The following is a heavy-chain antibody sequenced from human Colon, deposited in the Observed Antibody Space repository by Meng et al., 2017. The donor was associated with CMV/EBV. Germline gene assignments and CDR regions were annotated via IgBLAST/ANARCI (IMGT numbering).Heavy chain of an antibody. J-gene: IGHJ4*02. CDR3: ARGVIAVGQRHYFAH. CDR2: ISGGGTST. CDR1: GFTFRSSA. D-gene: IGHD6-19*01. Sequence: GGSLRLSCATSGFTFRSSAMSWVRQAPGKGLEWVSGISGGGTSTYYADSVKGRFTISRDTPNNTLFLQLNSLRAVDTAVYYCARGVIAVGQRHYFAHWGQGTLVTVSS. V-gene: IGHV3-23*01.